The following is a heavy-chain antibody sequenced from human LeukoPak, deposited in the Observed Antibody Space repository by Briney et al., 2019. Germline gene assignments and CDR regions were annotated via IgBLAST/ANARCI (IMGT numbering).Heavy chain of an antibody. CDR1: GFTFSSYG. D-gene: IGHD2-2*01. Sequence: GGSLRLSCAASGFTFSSYGMHWVRQAPGKGLEWVAFIRYDGSNKYYADSVKGRFTISRDNSKNTLYLQMNSLRAEDTAVYYCAKGVPGATYYYYYMDVWGKGTTVTVSS. CDR2: IRYDGSNK. J-gene: IGHJ6*03. V-gene: IGHV3-30*02. CDR3: AKGVPGATYYYYYMDV.